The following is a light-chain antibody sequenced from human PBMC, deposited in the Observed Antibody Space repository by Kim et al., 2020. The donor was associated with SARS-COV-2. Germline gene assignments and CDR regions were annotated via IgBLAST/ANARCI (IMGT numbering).Light chain of an antibody. CDR3: QTWDSGIGF. V-gene: IGLV4-69*01. J-gene: IGLJ2*01. CDR1: SGHSTYA. CDR2: LNSDGSH. Sequence: ASVKLTCPLTSGHSTYAIAWHQQQPEKGPRYLMKLNSDGSHNKGDGIPDRFSGSSSGTVRYLTISSLQSEDEADYYCQTWDSGIGFFAGGTQLTVL.